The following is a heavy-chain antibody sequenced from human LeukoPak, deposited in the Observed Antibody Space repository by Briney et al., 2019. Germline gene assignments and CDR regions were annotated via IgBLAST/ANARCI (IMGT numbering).Heavy chain of an antibody. V-gene: IGHV3-30*02. CDR2: IRYDGSNK. J-gene: IGHJ1*01. CDR1: GSTFSSYG. Sequence: TGGSLRLSCAASGSTFSSYGMHWIRQAPRKGLGRVAFIRYDGSNKYYADSVQGRFTISGDNSKNTLYLQMNSLRAEDTAVYYRAKSSIAVAGTAEYFQHWGQGTLVTVSS. D-gene: IGHD6-19*01. CDR3: AKSSIAVAGTAEYFQH.